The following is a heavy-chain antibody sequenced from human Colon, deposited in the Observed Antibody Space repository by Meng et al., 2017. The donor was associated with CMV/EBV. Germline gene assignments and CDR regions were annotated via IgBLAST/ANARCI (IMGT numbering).Heavy chain of an antibody. CDR2: INPNSGGT. Sequence: VELVTCGVEGKQHGALVKVSSKASGYTFNGYFMYWVRQAPGQGLEWMGSINPNSGGTNYAQKFQGRVTMTRDTSINTAYMELSRLRSDDTAVYYCATVSGGDFDYWGQGTLVTVSS. V-gene: IGHV1-2*02. J-gene: IGHJ4*02. CDR1: GYTFNGYF. D-gene: IGHD1-26*01. CDR3: ATVSGGDFDY.